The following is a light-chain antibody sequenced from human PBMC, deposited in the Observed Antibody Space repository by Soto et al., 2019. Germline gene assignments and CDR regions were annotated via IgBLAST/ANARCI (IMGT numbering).Light chain of an antibody. J-gene: IGKJ5*01. CDR1: QGISSY. V-gene: IGKV1-9*01. Sequence: DIQLTQSPSFLSASVGDRVTITCRASQGISSYLAWYQQKPGKAPKLLTYAASTLQSGVPSRFSGSGSGTEFTLTISSPQPEDFATYYCQQLNSYPITFGQGTRLEIK. CDR3: QQLNSYPIT. CDR2: AAS.